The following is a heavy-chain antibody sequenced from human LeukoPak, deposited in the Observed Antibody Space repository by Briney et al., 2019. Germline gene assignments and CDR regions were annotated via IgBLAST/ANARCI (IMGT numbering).Heavy chain of an antibody. V-gene: IGHV1-69*13. J-gene: IGHJ4*02. Sequence: ASVKVSCKASGGTFSSYAISWVRQAPGQGLEWMGGIIPIFGTANYAQKFQGRVTITADESTSTAYMELSSLRSEDTAVYYCARRDYYDSSGPLDYWGQGTLVTVSS. D-gene: IGHD3-22*01. CDR3: ARRDYYDSSGPLDY. CDR2: IIPIFGTA. CDR1: GGTFSSYA.